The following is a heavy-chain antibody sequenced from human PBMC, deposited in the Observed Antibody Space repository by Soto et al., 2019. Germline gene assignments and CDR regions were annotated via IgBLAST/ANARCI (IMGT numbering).Heavy chain of an antibody. J-gene: IGHJ5*01. Sequence: GESLKISCKGSGYSFTSYWIGWVRQMPGKGLEWMGIIYPDDSDTRYSPSFRGQVTISADKSISTAYLQWSSLKASDTAMYYCERPLDNSGWYDSWGQGTQVTVSS. CDR1: GYSFTSYW. CDR2: IYPDDSDT. CDR3: ERPLDNSGWYDS. V-gene: IGHV5-51*01. D-gene: IGHD6-19*01.